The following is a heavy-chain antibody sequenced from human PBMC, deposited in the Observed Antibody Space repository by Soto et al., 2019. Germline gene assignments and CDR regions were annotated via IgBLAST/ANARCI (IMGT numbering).Heavy chain of an antibody. V-gene: IGHV3-48*02. Sequence: EVQLVESGGGLVQPGGSLRLSCAASGFTFSSYSMNWVRQAPGKGLEWVSYISSSSSTIYYADSVKGRFTISRDNAKNSLYLQMNSLRDEDTAVYYCARDGGGWLPGDHYFDYWGQGTLVTVSS. CDR3: ARDGGGWLPGDHYFDY. CDR1: GFTFSSYS. D-gene: IGHD5-12*01. CDR2: ISSSSSTI. J-gene: IGHJ4*02.